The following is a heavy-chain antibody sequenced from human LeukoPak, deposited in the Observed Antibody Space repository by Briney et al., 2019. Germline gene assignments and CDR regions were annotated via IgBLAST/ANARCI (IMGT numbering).Heavy chain of an antibody. Sequence: ASVKVSCKASGYTFISYGISWVRQAPGQGLEWLGWISTYNGNTNYAQKFQGRVTMTTDTSTSTAYMELRSLRSDDTAVYYCARDPDISTNWFDPWGRGTLVTVSS. J-gene: IGHJ5*02. CDR1: GYTFISYG. D-gene: IGHD3-9*01. CDR2: ISTYNGNT. V-gene: IGHV1-18*01. CDR3: ARDPDISTNWFDP.